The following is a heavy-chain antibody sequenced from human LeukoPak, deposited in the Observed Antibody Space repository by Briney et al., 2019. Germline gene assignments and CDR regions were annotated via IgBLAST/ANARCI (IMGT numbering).Heavy chain of an antibody. CDR3: ARDLPKTRRWLQLASGGDDAFDI. J-gene: IGHJ3*02. Sequence: GASVKVSCKASGYTFSNYALNWVRQAPGQGLEWMGWINTNTGNPTYAQGFTGRFVFSLDTSVSTAYLQISSLKAEDTAVYYCARDLPKTRRWLQLASGGDDAFDIWGQGTMVTVSS. D-gene: IGHD5-24*01. CDR2: INTNTGNP. CDR1: GYTFSNYA. V-gene: IGHV7-4-1*02.